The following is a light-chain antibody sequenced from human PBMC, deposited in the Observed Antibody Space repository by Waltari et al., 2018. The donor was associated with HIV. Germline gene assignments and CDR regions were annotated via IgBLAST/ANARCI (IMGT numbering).Light chain of an antibody. CDR2: DDN. CDR3: QVWDSSNEHPV. Sequence: SYVLTQPPSAAAARGRTASITCGGHMLGNHSVHWYQKNPGQAPVLVVYDDNDRPSGIPDRFSGSNSGNTATLIISRVEAEDEADYYCQVWDSSNEHPVFGGGTKLSVL. J-gene: IGLJ3*02. V-gene: IGLV3-21*02. CDR1: MLGNHS.